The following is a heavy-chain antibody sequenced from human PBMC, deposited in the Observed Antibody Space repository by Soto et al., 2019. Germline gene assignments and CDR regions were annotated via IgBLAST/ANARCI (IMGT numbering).Heavy chain of an antibody. J-gene: IGHJ4*02. D-gene: IGHD1-26*01. CDR3: ARGGAIADFYFDS. Sequence: QVPLQESGPGLVKPSETLSLTCTVSGGSISSDYYYWSWIRQPPGRGLEWIGYIYYSGRTYYNPSIKSRLIISVDTSKNQFSLGLSSVTAADTAVYYCARGGAIADFYFDSWGQGILVSVSS. CDR1: GGSISSDYYY. V-gene: IGHV4-30-4*01. CDR2: IYYSGRT.